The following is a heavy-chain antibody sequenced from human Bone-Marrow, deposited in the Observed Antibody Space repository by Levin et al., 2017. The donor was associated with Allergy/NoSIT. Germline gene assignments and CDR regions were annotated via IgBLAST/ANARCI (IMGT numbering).Heavy chain of an antibody. D-gene: IGHD6-13*01. CDR3: ARGSPKLKNSRWYSDY. Sequence: GASVKVSCKASGYIFSTYALNWVRQAPGQGLEWMGWINTDTGNPTYAQGFTGRFGFSLDTSVSTAYLQISSLKAEDTAVYYCARGSPKLKNSRWYSDYWGQGTLVTVSS. CDR2: INTDTGNP. CDR1: GYIFSTYA. J-gene: IGHJ4*02. V-gene: IGHV7-4-1*02.